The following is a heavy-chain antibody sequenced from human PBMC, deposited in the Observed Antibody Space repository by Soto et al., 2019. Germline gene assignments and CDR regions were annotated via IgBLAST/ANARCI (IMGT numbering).Heavy chain of an antibody. CDR1: GFTFSSYA. CDR3: AREIAAAGDYYGMDV. Sequence: GGSLRLSCAASGFTFSSYAMHWVRQAPGKGLEWVAVISYDGSNKYYADSVKGRFTISRDNSKNTLYLQMNSLRAEDTAVYYCAREIAAAGDYYGMDVWGQGTTVTVSS. V-gene: IGHV3-30-3*01. J-gene: IGHJ6*02. D-gene: IGHD6-13*01. CDR2: ISYDGSNK.